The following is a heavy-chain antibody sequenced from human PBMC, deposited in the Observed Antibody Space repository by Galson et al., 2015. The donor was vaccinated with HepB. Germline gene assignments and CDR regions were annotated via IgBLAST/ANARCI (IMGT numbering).Heavy chain of an antibody. CDR3: ARASGGCDPTATYY. CDR1: GFTFSSYG. Sequence: SLRLSCAGSGFTFSSYGMHWVRQAPGKGLEWVAAIWFDGTNEHYGDSVKGRFSISRDNSENTLYLQMNHLRAEDTAVYFCARASGGCDPTATYYWGQGSLVTVSS. CDR2: IWFDGTNE. D-gene: IGHD3-10*01. V-gene: IGHV3-33*01. J-gene: IGHJ4*02.